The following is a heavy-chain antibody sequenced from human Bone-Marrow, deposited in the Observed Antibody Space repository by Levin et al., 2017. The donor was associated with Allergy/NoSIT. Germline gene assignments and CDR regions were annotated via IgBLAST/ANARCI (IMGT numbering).Heavy chain of an antibody. J-gene: IGHJ6*02. Sequence: GESLKISCKTSGFSFTGFYMHWVRQAPGQGLEWMGWINPYSGDTRLSQKFQGRVTMTRDTSISTAYMELSRLRSDDSAIYYCARVSEISMLTPEYYYGLDVWGLGTTVTVSS. CDR2: INPYSGDT. D-gene: IGHD3-10*02. CDR3: ARVSEISMLTPEYYYGLDV. V-gene: IGHV1-2*02. CDR1: GFSFTGFY.